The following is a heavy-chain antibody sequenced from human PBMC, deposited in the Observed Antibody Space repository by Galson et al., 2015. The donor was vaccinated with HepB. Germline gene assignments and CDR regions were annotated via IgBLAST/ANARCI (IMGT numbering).Heavy chain of an antibody. CDR3: ARDLGGDLGYCSSVTCSFDS. J-gene: IGHJ4*02. D-gene: IGHD2-2*01. CDR2: IRSTSSII. CDR1: GFTFSSYN. Sequence: SLRLSCAASGFTFSSYNMNWVRQAPGKGLEWVSYIRSTSSIIYYADSVKGRFTISRDNAKNSLYLQMSSLRDGDTAVYYCARDLGGDLGYCSSVTCSFDSWGQGTLVTVSS. V-gene: IGHV3-48*02.